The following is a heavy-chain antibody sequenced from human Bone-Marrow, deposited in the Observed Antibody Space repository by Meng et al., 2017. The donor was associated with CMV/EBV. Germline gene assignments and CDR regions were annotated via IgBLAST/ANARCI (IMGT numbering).Heavy chain of an antibody. J-gene: IGHJ5*02. D-gene: IGHD3-3*01. Sequence: GSLRLSCAVYGGSFSGYYRSWIRQPPGKGLEWIGEINHSGSTNYNPSLKSRVTISVDTSKNQFSLKLSSVTAADTAVYYCARGRGRITIFGANFDPWDQGTLVTVSS. CDR3: ARGRGRITIFGANFDP. V-gene: IGHV4-34*01. CDR1: GGSFSGYY. CDR2: INHSGST.